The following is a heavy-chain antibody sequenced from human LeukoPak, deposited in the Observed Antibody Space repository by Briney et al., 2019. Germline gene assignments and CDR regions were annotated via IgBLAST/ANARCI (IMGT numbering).Heavy chain of an antibody. V-gene: IGHV1-24*01. CDR1: GYTLTELS. D-gene: IGHD3-3*01. Sequence: ASVKVSCKVSGYTLTELSMHWVRQAPGKGLEWMGGFDPEEGETIYAQKFQGRVTMTEDTSTDTAYMELSSLRSEDTAVYYCATDERGYDFWSALGYWGQGTLVTVSS. CDR3: ATDERGYDFWSALGY. J-gene: IGHJ4*02. CDR2: FDPEEGET.